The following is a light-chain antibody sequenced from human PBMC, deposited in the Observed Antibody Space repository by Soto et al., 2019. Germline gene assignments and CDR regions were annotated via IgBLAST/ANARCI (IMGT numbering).Light chain of an antibody. CDR1: SSNIGINT. CDR2: GND. V-gene: IGLV1-44*01. Sequence: QSVLTQPPSASGTPGQRVTISCSGSSSNIGINTVQWYQQVPGTAPKPLIHGNDQRPSGGPDRFSGSKSGTSVSLAISGLQSEDEADYYCSSFRSGSTLFVTGTKVTVL. CDR3: SSFRSGSTL. J-gene: IGLJ1*01.